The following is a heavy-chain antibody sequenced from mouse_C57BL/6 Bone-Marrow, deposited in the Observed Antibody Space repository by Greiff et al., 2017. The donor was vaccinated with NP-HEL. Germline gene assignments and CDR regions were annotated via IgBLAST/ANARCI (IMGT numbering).Heavy chain of an antibody. CDR1: GYTFTSYW. CDR3: ARFRYEGYYYAMDY. V-gene: IGHV1-61*01. Sequence: QVQLQQPGAELVRPGSSVKLSCKASGYTFTSYWMDWVKQRPGQGLEWIGNIYPSDSEPHYNQKFKDKATLTVDKSSSTAYMQLSSLTSEDSAVYYCARFRYEGYYYAMDYWGQGTSVTVSS. D-gene: IGHD2-3*01. J-gene: IGHJ4*01. CDR2: IYPSDSEP.